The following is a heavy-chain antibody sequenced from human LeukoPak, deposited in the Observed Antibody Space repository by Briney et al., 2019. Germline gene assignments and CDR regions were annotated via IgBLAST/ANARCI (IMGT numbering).Heavy chain of an antibody. V-gene: IGHV3-21*01. D-gene: IGHD3-10*01. CDR3: ARDKEEMIRAPYAFGI. Sequence: GGSLRLSCAASGFTFSSYSMNWVRQAPGKGLEWVSSISSSSSYIYYADSVKGRFTISRDNAKNSLYLQMNSLRAEDTAVYYCARDKEEMIRAPYAFGIWGQGTMVTVSS. CDR2: ISSSSSYI. CDR1: GFTFSSYS. J-gene: IGHJ3*02.